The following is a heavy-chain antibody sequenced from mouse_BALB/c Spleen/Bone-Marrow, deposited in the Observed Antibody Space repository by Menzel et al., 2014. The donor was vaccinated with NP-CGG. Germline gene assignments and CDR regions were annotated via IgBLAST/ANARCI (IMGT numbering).Heavy chain of an antibody. J-gene: IGHJ2*01. Sequence: VQRVESGPELVKPGASVRISCKASGYTFTSYYIHWVKQRPGQGLEWIGRIYPGNVNTKYNEKFKGKATLTADKSSSTAYMQLSSLTSEDSAVYFCATYDYWGQGATLTVSS. CDR1: GYTFTSYY. CDR3: ATYDY. CDR2: IYPGNVNT. V-gene: IGHV1S56*01.